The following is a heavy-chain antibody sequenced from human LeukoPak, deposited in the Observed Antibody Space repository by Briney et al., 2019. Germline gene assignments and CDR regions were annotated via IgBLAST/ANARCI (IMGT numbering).Heavy chain of an antibody. CDR1: GGSISSYY. J-gene: IGHJ6*02. CDR3: ARQDYYYGMDV. V-gene: IGHV4-59*08. Sequence: SETLSLTCTVSGGSISSYYWSWILQPPGKGLVWIGYIYYSGSTNYHHSLKSRVTVSVDTSNNQFSLKLSSVTAADTAVYYRARQDYYYGMDVWGQGTTVTVSS. CDR2: IYYSGST.